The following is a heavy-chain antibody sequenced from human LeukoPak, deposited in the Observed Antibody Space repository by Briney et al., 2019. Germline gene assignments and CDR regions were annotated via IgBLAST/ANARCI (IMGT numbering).Heavy chain of an antibody. V-gene: IGHV4-61*02. CDR2: IYTSGST. J-gene: IGHJ4*02. CDR1: GGSISSGSYY. CDR3: ARGYAPFFSSGAEFDY. Sequence: SETLSLTCTVSGGSISSGSYYWSWIRQPAGKGLEWIGRIYTSGSTNYNPSLKSRVTISVDTSKNQFSLKLSSVTAADTAVYYCARGYAPFFSSGAEFDYWGQGTLVTVSS. D-gene: IGHD6-25*01.